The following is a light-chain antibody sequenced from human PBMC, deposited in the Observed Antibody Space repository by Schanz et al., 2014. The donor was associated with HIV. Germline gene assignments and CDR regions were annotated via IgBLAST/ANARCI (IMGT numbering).Light chain of an antibody. Sequence: QSALTQPASVSGSPGQSITISCTGTSSDVGRYNLVSWYQQCSGKAPKLLINEVSKRPSGVSNRFSGSKSGNTASLTISGLQAEDEAVYYCCSYAGSYTWVFGGGTKLTVL. CDR2: EVS. CDR3: CSYAGSYTWV. J-gene: IGLJ3*02. V-gene: IGLV2-23*02. CDR1: SSDVGRYNL.